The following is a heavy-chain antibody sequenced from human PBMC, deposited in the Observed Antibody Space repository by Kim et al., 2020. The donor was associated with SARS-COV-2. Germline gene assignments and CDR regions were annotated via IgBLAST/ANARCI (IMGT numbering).Heavy chain of an antibody. D-gene: IGHD2-2*02. V-gene: IGHV4-39*01. J-gene: IGHJ4*02. Sequence: KSRVTISVDTSKNQFSLKLSSVTAADTAVYYCARRGGYCSSTSCYTRWDYWGQGTLVTVSS. CDR3: ARRGGYCSSTSCYTRWDY.